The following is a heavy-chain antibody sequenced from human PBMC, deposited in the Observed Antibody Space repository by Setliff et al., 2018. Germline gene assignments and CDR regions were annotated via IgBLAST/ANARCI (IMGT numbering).Heavy chain of an antibody. CDR3: ATHGGYYYDSSGSFGAY. D-gene: IGHD3-22*01. CDR2: INAGNGNT. Sequence: ASVKVSCKASGYTFTSYAMHWVHQAPGQRLEWMGWINAGNGNTKYSQKFQGRVTITRDTSASTAYMELSSLRSEDTAVYYCATHGGYYYDSSGSFGAYWGQGTLVTVSS. CDR1: GYTFTSYA. J-gene: IGHJ4*02. V-gene: IGHV1-3*01.